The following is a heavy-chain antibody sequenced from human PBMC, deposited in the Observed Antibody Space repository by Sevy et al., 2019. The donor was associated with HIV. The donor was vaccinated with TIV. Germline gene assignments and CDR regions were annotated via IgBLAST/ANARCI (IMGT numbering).Heavy chain of an antibody. V-gene: IGHV5-51*01. CDR1: GYSFGTYW. J-gene: IGHJ6*02. CDR3: ARRRQLRVAAILGDGGMDV. CDR2: IYPGDSDT. Sequence: GESLKISCKASGYSFGTYWIGWVRQMPGGGLDWMGIIYPGDSDTRYSPSFRGQVTISADTSITTAFLHWSTLEASDTATYYCARRRQLRVAAILGDGGMDVWGQGTAVTVSS. D-gene: IGHD3-16*01.